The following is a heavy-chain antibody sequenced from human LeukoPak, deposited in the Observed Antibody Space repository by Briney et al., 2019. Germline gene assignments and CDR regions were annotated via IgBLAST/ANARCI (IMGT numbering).Heavy chain of an antibody. D-gene: IGHD2-15*01. Sequence: ASVKVSCKVSGYTLTELSMHWVRQAPGKGLEWMGGFDPEDGETIYAQKFQGRVTMTEDTSTDTAYMELSSLRSEDTAVYYCARIDRGGPSDAFDIWGQGTMVTVSS. J-gene: IGHJ3*02. CDR1: GYTLTELS. V-gene: IGHV1-24*01. CDR2: FDPEDGET. CDR3: ARIDRGGPSDAFDI.